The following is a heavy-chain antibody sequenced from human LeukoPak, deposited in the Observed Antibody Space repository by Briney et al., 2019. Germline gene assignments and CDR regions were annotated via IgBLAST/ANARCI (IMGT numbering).Heavy chain of an antibody. CDR3: ARVMDDSSGYDFDY. CDR2: IYYSGST. V-gene: IGHV4-59*01. CDR1: GGSISSYY. D-gene: IGHD3-22*01. Sequence: PSGTLSLTCTVSGGSISSYYWSWIRQPPGKGLEWIGYIYYSGSTNYNPSLKSRVTISVDTSKNQFSLKLSSVTAADTAVYYCARVMDDSSGYDFDYWGQGTLVTVSS. J-gene: IGHJ4*02.